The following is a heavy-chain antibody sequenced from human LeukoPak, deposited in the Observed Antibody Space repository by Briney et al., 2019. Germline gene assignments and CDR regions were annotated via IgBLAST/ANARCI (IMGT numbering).Heavy chain of an antibody. CDR2: ISAYNGNT. Sequence: ASVKVSCKASGYTFTSYGISWVRQAPGQGVEGMGWISAYNGNTNYAQKLQGRVTMTTDTSTSTAYMELRSLRSDDTAVYYCARSSYDYVWGSYRTYYFDYWGQGTLVTVSS. CDR1: GYTFTSYG. V-gene: IGHV1-18*04. J-gene: IGHJ4*02. D-gene: IGHD3-16*02. CDR3: ARSSYDYVWGSYRTYYFDY.